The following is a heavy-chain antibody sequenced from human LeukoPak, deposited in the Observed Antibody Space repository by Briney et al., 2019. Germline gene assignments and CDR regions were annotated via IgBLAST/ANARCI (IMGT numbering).Heavy chain of an antibody. Sequence: GGSLRLSCAASGFTFSSYAMHWVRQDPGMRLQYVSAISYNGGSTYYANSVKGRFTISRDNSKNTLYLQMGSLRAEDMAVYYCTNSPLTVSGMDVWGQGTTVTVSS. CDR3: TNSPLTVSGMDV. CDR1: GFTFSSYA. D-gene: IGHD4-17*01. V-gene: IGHV3-64*01. CDR2: ISYNGGST. J-gene: IGHJ6*02.